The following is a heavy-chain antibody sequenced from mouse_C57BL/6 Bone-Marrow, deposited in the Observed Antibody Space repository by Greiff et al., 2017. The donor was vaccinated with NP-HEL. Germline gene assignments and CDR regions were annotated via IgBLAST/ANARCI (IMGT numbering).Heavy chain of an antibody. CDR3: ARSLWDSMDY. CDR1: GYTFPSYW. D-gene: IGHD4-1*01. V-gene: IGHV1-7*01. CDR2: INPSSGYT. J-gene: IGHJ4*01. Sequence: QVQLKQSGAELPKPGASVKLSCKASGYTFPSYWMQWVKQRPGQGLEWIGYINPSSGYTKYNQKFKDKATLTADKSSSTAYMQLSSLTYEDSAVYYCARSLWDSMDYWGKGTSVTVSS.